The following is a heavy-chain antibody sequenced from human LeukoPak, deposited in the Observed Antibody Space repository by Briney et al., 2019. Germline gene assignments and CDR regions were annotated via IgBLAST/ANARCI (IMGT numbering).Heavy chain of an antibody. CDR3: ARARGEVAIDY. V-gene: IGHV4-4*07. J-gene: IGHJ4*02. Sequence: SETLSLTCTVSGGSISGLYWSWIRQPAGKGLEWIGRIYASGTANYNPSLQSRVIMSADRSKNQFSLELKSVTAADTAIYYCARARGEVAIDYWGQGTLVTVSS. D-gene: IGHD5-12*01. CDR1: GGSISGLY. CDR2: IYASGTA.